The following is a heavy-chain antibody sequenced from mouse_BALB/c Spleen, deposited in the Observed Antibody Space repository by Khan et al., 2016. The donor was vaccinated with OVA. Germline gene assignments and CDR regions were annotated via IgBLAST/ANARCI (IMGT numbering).Heavy chain of an antibody. CDR2: NNPSNGRT. J-gene: IGHJ2*01. V-gene: IGHV1S81*02. Sequence: VKLQQSGAELVKPGASVKLSCKASGYTFTSYWMHWVKQRPGQGLEWIGENNPSNGRTNYNEKFKSKATLTVDKSSSTAYMQLSSLTSEDSAVYYCARKYGNLDYWGQGTTLTVSS. CDR1: GYTFTSYW. CDR3: ARKYGNLDY. D-gene: IGHD2-10*02.